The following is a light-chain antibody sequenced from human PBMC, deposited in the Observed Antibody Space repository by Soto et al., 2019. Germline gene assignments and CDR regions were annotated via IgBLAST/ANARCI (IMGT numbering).Light chain of an antibody. J-gene: IGLJ1*01. V-gene: IGLV2-8*01. CDR1: SSDVGAYDY. CDR3: SSFAGSNNFPYV. CDR2: EIN. Sequence: QSALTQPPSASGSPGQSVTISCTGTSSDVGAYDYVSWYQQHPGKAPKLMIYEINKRPPGVPDRFSGSKSGNTASLTVSGLQAEDEADYYCSSFAGSNNFPYVFGTGTKLTVL.